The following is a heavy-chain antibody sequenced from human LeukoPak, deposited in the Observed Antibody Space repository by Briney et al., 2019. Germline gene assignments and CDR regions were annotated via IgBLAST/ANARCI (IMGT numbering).Heavy chain of an antibody. CDR1: GFTFGDYA. D-gene: IGHD2-2*01. Sequence: GGALTLSCTASGFTFGDYAMSWVRQTQGKGVDGVGFIRSKAYGGTTEYAASVKGRFTISRDDSKSIAYLQMNSLKTEDTAVYYCTTLIVVVPAAIDYWGQGTLVTVSS. J-gene: IGHJ4*02. CDR2: IRSKAYGGTT. CDR3: TTLIVVVPAAIDY. V-gene: IGHV3-49*04.